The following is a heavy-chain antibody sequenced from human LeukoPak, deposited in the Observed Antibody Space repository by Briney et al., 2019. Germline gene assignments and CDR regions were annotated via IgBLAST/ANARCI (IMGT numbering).Heavy chain of an antibody. CDR2: NMNT. Sequence: PSETLSLTCTASGGSISSYYWSWIRQAPGKGLEWIGHNMNTYYNPSLKSRVTISIDTSKNQFSLMLSTVTAADTAIYYCATYYVNGAGRGHWGPGTLVTVSS. CDR3: ATYYVNGAGRGH. V-gene: IGHV4-59*03. D-gene: IGHD2-8*01. CDR1: GGSISSYY. J-gene: IGHJ4*02.